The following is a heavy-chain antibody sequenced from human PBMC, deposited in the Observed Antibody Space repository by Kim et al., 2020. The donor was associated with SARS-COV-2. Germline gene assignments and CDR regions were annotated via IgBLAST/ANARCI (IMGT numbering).Heavy chain of an antibody. CDR1: GGSISSYY. CDR2: IYYSGST. CDR3: ACGWYSSGWESYYFDY. J-gene: IGHJ4*02. Sequence: SETLSLTCTVSGGSISSYYCCWSWQPPRKGLEWNGNIYYSGSTNYNHTLTIRVTITVATSTNQFYLKLSPVTAADTAVYYCACGWYSSGWESYYFDYWGQGTLVTVSS. D-gene: IGHD6-19*01. V-gene: IGHV4-59*01.